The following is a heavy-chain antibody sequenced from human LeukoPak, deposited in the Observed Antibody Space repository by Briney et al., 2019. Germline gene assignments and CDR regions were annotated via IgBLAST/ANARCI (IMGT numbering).Heavy chain of an antibody. D-gene: IGHD6-19*01. CDR3: ARALWSGWNFYAFDI. CDR1: GYTFTSYG. V-gene: IGHV1-18*01. Sequence: ASVKVSCKASGYTFTSYGISWVRQAPGQGLEWMGWISAYNGNTNYAQKLQGRVTVTTDTSTSTAYMELRSLRSDDTAVYYCARALWSGWNFYAFDIWGQGTMVTVSS. CDR2: ISAYNGNT. J-gene: IGHJ3*02.